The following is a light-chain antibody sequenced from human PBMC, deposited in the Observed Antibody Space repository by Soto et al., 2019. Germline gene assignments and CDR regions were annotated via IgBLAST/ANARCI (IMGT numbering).Light chain of an antibody. Sequence: EIVLTQSPGTLSLSLGERVTLSCRASQSVSSSYLAWYQQKPGQAPRLLIYGASSRATGIPDRFSGSGSGTDFTLTISRLEPEDFAVYYCQQYGSSPRTFGQGTKVDI. CDR3: QQYGSSPRT. CDR1: QSVSSSY. CDR2: GAS. J-gene: IGKJ1*01. V-gene: IGKV3-20*01.